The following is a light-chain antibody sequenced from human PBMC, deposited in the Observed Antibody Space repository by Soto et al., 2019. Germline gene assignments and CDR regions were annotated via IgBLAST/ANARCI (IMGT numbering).Light chain of an antibody. V-gene: IGLV2-8*01. CDR3: SSKAGGDNWG. Sequence: QSALTQPPSASGSPGQSVTISCTGTSSDVGGYYLVSWYQHHPGKAPKLMIYEVDKRPSGVPDRFSGSKSGNTASLTVSGLQAEDGADYYCSSKAGGDNWGFGGGTKLTVL. J-gene: IGLJ2*01. CDR1: SSDVGGYYL. CDR2: EVD.